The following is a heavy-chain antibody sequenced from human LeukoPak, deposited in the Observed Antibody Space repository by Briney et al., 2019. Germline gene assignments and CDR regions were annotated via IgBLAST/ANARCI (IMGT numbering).Heavy chain of an antibody. V-gene: IGHV3-74*01. Sequence: GGSLRLSCAASGFTFSSYWMHWVRQAPGKGLVWVSRINTDGSSTSYADSVKGRFTISRDNSKNTLYLQMNSLRAEDTAVYYCARDQSDCSGGSCYQFYYYYGMDVWGQGTTVTVSS. J-gene: IGHJ6*02. CDR3: ARDQSDCSGGSCYQFYYYYGMDV. CDR2: INTDGSST. CDR1: GFTFSSYW. D-gene: IGHD2-15*01.